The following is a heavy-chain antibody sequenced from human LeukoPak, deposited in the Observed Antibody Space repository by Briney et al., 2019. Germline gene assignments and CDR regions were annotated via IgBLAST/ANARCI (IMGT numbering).Heavy chain of an antibody. CDR1: GGSITSSTYY. Sequence: PSETLSLTCTVSGGSITSSTYYWGWVRQPPGKGLEWIGHMYYTGSTYHNPSLKSRVTTSVDTSKKQFSLKLTSVTAADTAVHYCARLSMHTFGGARSGFDYWGQGTLVTVSS. J-gene: IGHJ4*02. V-gene: IGHV4-39*01. D-gene: IGHD3-16*01. CDR2: MYYTGST. CDR3: ARLSMHTFGGARSGFDY.